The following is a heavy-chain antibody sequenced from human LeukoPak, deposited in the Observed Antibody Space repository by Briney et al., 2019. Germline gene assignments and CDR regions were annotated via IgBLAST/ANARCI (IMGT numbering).Heavy chain of an antibody. V-gene: IGHV3-23*01. CDR3: AKLPGVYGDSADY. D-gene: IGHD4-17*01. CDR1: GFTFSSYA. J-gene: IGHJ4*02. Sequence: PGGSLRLSCAASGFTFSSYAMSWVRQAPGKGLEGVSAISGSGGSTYYADSVKGRFTISRDNSKNTLYLQMNSLRAEDTAVYYCAKLPGVYGDSADYWGQGTLVTVSS. CDR2: ISGSGGST.